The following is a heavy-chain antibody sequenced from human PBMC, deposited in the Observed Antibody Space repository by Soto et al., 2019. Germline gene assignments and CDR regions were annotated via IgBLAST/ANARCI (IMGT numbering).Heavy chain of an antibody. Sequence: QVQLVESGGGVVQPGRSLRLSCAASGFTFSSHGMHWVRQAPGKGLEWVAVTSNDGSIEYYVDSVKGRFTISRDKSKNTLFLQMNSLRAEETAMYYFAKEGHFNSLDCRYHFGFWGPGTLVTVSS. CDR1: GFTFSSHG. CDR3: AKEGHFNSLDCRYHFGF. D-gene: IGHD3-3*02. J-gene: IGHJ4*02. CDR2: TSNDGSIE. V-gene: IGHV3-30*18.